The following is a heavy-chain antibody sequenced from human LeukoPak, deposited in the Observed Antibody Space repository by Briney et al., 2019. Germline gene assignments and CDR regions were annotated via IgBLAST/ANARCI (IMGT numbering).Heavy chain of an antibody. CDR2: IYYNGDT. D-gene: IGHD5-12*01. CDR3: ARAGWATYFDY. J-gene: IGHJ4*02. CDR1: GDSISNYF. Sequence: SETLSLTCTVPGDSISNYFWSWIRQPPGKGLEWIGYIYYNGDTNYSPSLRSRATISQDTSKNQFSLKLNSVTAADTAVYFCARAGWATYFDYWGQGTLVTVSS. V-gene: IGHV4-59*01.